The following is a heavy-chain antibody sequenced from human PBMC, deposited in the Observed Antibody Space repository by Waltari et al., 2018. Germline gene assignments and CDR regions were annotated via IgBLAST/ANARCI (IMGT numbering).Heavy chain of an antibody. CDR2: IIPFFGTA. D-gene: IGHD3-16*02. Sequence: QVQLVQSGAEVKKPGSSVKVPCKASGGHFSSYAISLVRQAPGQGLEWMGGIIPFFGTANDAQKFQGRVTITADESTSTAYMELSSLRSEDTAVYYCARNNYVWGSYRYTDTYYFDYWGQGTLVTVSS. CDR1: GGHFSSYA. J-gene: IGHJ4*02. CDR3: ARNNYVWGSYRYTDTYYFDY. V-gene: IGHV1-69*01.